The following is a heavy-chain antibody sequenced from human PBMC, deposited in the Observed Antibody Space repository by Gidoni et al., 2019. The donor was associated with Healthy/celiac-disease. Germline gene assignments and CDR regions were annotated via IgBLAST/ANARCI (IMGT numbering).Heavy chain of an antibody. CDR2: IYYSEST. V-gene: IGHV4-59*01. CDR3: AGGGSGEFDY. D-gene: IGHD3-16*01. CDR1: GGSISSYY. Sequence: QVQLQESGPGLVKPSETLSLTCTVSGGSISSYYWSWIRQPPGKGLEWIGYIYYSESTNYNPSLKSRVTISVDTSKNQFSLKLSSVTAADTAVYYWAGGGSGEFDYWGQGTLVTVSS. J-gene: IGHJ4*02.